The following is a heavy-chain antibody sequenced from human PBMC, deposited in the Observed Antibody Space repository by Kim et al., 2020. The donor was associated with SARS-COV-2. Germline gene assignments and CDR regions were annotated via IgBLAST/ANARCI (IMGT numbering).Heavy chain of an antibody. V-gene: IGHV3-30*18. Sequence: GGSLRLSCVASGFTFSNYGMHWVRQAPGKGLEWVGIVSYEGRNTFYAGFVEGRFTISRDNSKNTLYLQMNSLRTEDTALYYCVKEAAFTTVVVDYYFYYWGQGTLVTVSS. CDR2: VSYEGRNT. CDR3: VKEAAFTTVVVDYYFYY. D-gene: IGHD2-15*01. CDR1: GFTFSNYG. J-gene: IGHJ4*02.